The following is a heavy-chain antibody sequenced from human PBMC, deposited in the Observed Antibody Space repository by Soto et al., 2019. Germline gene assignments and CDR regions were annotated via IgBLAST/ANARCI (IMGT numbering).Heavy chain of an antibody. D-gene: IGHD6-13*01. J-gene: IGHJ4*02. CDR3: AKVRSSWNMEYLHY. V-gene: IGHV3-23*01. Sequence: LSCAASGFTFSSYAMSLVRQAPGKGLEWVSAISGSGGSTYYADSVKGRFTISRDNSKNTLYLQMNSLRAEDTAVYYCAKVRSSWNMEYLHYCGQGSLATVSS. CDR2: ISGSGGST. CDR1: GFTFSSYA.